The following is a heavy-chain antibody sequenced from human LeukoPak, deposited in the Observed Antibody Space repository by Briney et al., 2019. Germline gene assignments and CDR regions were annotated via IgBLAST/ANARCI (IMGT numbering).Heavy chain of an antibody. V-gene: IGHV4-38-2*02. Sequence: PSETLSLTCTVSGYSISSGYYWGWLRQPPGKGLEWFGSIYHSGSTYYNPSLKSRVTISVDTSKNQFFLKLSSVTAADTAVYYCAHLIVVPAAIAYSGWFDPWGQGTLVTVSS. D-gene: IGHD2-2*01. CDR3: AHLIVVPAAIAYSGWFDP. J-gene: IGHJ5*02. CDR1: GYSISSGYY. CDR2: IYHSGST.